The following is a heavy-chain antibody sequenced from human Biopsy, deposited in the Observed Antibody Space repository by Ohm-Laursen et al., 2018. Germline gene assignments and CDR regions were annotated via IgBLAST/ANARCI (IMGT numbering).Heavy chain of an antibody. V-gene: IGHV4-61*01. CDR2: IYSGGNT. CDR1: GDSLTSGPEN. J-gene: IGHJ4*02. CDR3: ARGRRASGWPYFDN. Sequence: GTLSLTCSVSGDSLTSGPENWSWIRQSPGQGLEYIGFIYSGGNTNYNPSLKNRVTMSVDTSKNQFYLKLYSVTAADTAVYYCARGRRASGWPYFDNWGQGALVIVSP. D-gene: IGHD6-19*01.